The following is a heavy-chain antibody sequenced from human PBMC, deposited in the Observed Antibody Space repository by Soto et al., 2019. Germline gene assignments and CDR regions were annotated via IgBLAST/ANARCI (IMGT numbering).Heavy chain of an antibody. J-gene: IGHJ6*02. Sequence: SETLSLTCTVSGGSISSGDYYWSWIRQPPGKGLEWIGYIYYSGSTYYNPSLKSRVTISVDTSKNQFSLKLSSVTAADTAVYYCAREARYYDSSRQGYYYYGMDVWGQGTTVTVSS. CDR2: IYYSGST. CDR3: AREARYYDSSRQGYYYYGMDV. D-gene: IGHD3-22*01. CDR1: GGSISSGDYY. V-gene: IGHV4-30-4*01.